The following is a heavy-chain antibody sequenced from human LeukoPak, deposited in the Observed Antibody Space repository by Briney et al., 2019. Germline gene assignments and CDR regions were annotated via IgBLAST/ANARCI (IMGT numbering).Heavy chain of an antibody. V-gene: IGHV3-48*02. D-gene: IGHD3-22*01. J-gene: IGHJ4*02. CDR1: GFTFSSYA. Sequence: GGSLRLSCAASGFTFSSYAMPWVRQAPGKGREWVSYISSSSSTIYYADSVKGRFTISRDNAKNSLYLQMNSLRDEDTAVYYCARDDTGYDSSGYSYYWGQGTLVTVSS. CDR2: ISSSSSTI. CDR3: ARDDTGYDSSGYSYY.